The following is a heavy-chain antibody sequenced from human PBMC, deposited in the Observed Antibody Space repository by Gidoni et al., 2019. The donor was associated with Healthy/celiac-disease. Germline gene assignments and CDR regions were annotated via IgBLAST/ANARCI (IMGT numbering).Heavy chain of an antibody. CDR3: AKVFEWELLEEELDY. CDR2: ISYDGSNK. CDR1: GLTLSSYG. D-gene: IGHD1-26*01. Sequence: QVQLVESGGGVVQPGSSLRTSFASSGLTLSSYGMHWVRQAPAKGLEWVAVISYDGSNKYYADSVKGRFTISRDNSKNTLYLQMNSLRAEDTAVYYCAKVFEWELLEEELDYWGQGTLVTVSS. V-gene: IGHV3-30*18. J-gene: IGHJ4*02.